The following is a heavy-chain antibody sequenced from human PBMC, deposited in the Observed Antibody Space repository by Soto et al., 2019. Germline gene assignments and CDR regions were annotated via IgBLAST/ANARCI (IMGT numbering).Heavy chain of an antibody. Sequence: SQTLSLTCAISGDSVSSNSAAWNWIRQSPSRGLEWLGRTYYRSKRYNDYALSVKSRITIIPNTSKNQFSLQLNSVTPEDTALYYCARDICSGGTCHNWFDHWGQGTLVTVSS. D-gene: IGHD2-15*01. CDR1: GDSVSSNSAA. V-gene: IGHV6-1*01. CDR3: ARDICSGGTCHNWFDH. J-gene: IGHJ5*02. CDR2: TYYRSKRYN.